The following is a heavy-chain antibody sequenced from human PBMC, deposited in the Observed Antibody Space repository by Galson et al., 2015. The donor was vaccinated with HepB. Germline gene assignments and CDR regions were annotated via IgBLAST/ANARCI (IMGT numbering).Heavy chain of an antibody. J-gene: IGHJ3*02. Sequence: SVKVSCKASGGTFSSYAISWVRQAPGQGLEWMGGIIPIFGTANYAQKFQGRVTITADESTSTAYMELSSLRSEDTAVYYCAGYLIGYSAIHDAFDIWGQGTMVTVSS. CDR3: AGYLIGYSAIHDAFDI. CDR1: GGTFSSYA. CDR2: IIPIFGTA. V-gene: IGHV1-69*13. D-gene: IGHD3-16*02.